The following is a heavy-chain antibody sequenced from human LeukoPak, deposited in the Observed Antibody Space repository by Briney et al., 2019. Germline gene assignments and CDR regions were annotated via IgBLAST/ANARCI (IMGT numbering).Heavy chain of an antibody. J-gene: IGHJ3*02. CDR2: TSSSDAGT. Sequence: PGGSLRLSCAASGFTLSTYAMSWVRQTPGKGLEWVAATSSSDAGTYHADSVKGRFTISRDNAKNSLYLQMNSLRAEDTAVYYCARDRGKTIAFDIWGQGTMVTVSS. V-gene: IGHV3-21*01. CDR3: ARDRGKTIAFDI. CDR1: GFTLSTYA.